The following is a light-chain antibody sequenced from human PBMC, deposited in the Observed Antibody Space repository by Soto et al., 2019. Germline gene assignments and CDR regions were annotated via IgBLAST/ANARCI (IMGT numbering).Light chain of an antibody. Sequence: QSVLTQPPSVSGSPGQSVTISCTGTSNDVGGYNYVSWYQQHPGKAPRLMIYDVTKRPSGVPDRFSGSKSDNTASLTISGLQAEDEADYYCCSYAGGYIYVFGTGTKGTVL. CDR3: CSYAGGYIYV. V-gene: IGLV2-11*01. CDR1: SNDVGGYNY. CDR2: DVT. J-gene: IGLJ1*01.